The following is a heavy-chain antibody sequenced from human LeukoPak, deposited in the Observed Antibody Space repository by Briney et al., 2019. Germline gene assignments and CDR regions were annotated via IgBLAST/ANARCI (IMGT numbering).Heavy chain of an antibody. V-gene: IGHV3-53*01. CDR1: GFTVSSNY. CDR3: ASLYYYDSSGYESPFDY. CDR2: IYSGGST. J-gene: IGHJ4*01. D-gene: IGHD3-22*01. Sequence: GGSLRLSCAASGFTVSSNYMSWVRQAPGKGLEWVSVIYSGGSTYYADSVKGRFTISRDNSKSTLYLQMNSLRAEDTAVYYCASLYYYDSSGYESPFDYWGQGTLVTVSS.